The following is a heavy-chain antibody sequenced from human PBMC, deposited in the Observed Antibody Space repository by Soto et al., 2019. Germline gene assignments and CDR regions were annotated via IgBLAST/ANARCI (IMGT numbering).Heavy chain of an antibody. Sequence: GGSLRLSCAASGFTFSSYAMHWVRQAPGKGLEWVAVISYDGSNKYYADSVKGRFTISRDNSKNTLYLKMNSLRAEDTAVYYCARDYLTTAAAGAYYYYYGMDVWGQGTTVTVSS. V-gene: IGHV3-30-3*01. CDR1: GFTFSSYA. CDR2: ISYDGSNK. J-gene: IGHJ6*02. D-gene: IGHD6-13*01. CDR3: ARDYLTTAAAGAYYYYYGMDV.